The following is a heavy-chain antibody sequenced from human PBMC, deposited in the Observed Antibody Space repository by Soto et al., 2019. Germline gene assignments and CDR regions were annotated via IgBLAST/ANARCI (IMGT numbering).Heavy chain of an antibody. CDR2: INEDGSKK. J-gene: IGHJ4*02. V-gene: IGHV3-7*03. CDR1: GFTVSAKW. CDR3: ASEMHLGSGWRDIAI. Sequence: DVQLVESGGALVQPGGSLRLSCAVSGFTVSAKWMSWVRQAPGKGLEWLANINEDGSKKFYVDSVKGRFTISKDNAKNSLSLQLGSLRADDTAVYYCASEMHLGSGWRDIAIWGRGNMVTVSS. D-gene: IGHD6-19*01.